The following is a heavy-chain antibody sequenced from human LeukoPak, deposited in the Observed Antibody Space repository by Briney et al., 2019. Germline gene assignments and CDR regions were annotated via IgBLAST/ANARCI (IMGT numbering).Heavy chain of an antibody. J-gene: IGHJ4*02. CDR1: GFTFSSYA. CDR2: FTATGGRT. Sequence: TGGSLRLSCAASGFTFSSYAMSWVRQAPGKGLEWVSSFTATGGRTYYADSVKGRFTISRDNSGNTLYLLLNSLRAEDTAMYFCAKGLLDPNLVLDYWGQGTLVTVSS. V-gene: IGHV3-23*01. CDR3: AKGLLDPNLVLDY. D-gene: IGHD2-8*02.